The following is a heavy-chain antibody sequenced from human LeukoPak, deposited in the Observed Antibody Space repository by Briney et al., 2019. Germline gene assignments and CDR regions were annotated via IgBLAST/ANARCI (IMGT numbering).Heavy chain of an antibody. CDR1: GGSISSYY. CDR2: IYDSGST. V-gene: IGHV4-59*01. CDR3: ARSIIYGGNSGYYYGMDV. Sequence: SETLCLTCTVSGGSISSYYWSWIRQPPGKGLEWIGYIYDSGSTNYNPSLKSRVTFSVDTSKNQFSLKLSSATAADTAVYYCARSIIYGGNSGYYYGMDVWDQGSTVTVSS. D-gene: IGHD4-23*01. J-gene: IGHJ6*01.